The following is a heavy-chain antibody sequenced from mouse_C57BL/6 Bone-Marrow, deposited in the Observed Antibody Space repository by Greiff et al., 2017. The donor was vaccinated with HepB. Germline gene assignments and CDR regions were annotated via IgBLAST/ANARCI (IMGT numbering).Heavy chain of an antibody. CDR2: IDPANGNT. CDR3: ARDKGPLLLRPVAGYAMDY. CDR1: GFNIKNTY. J-gene: IGHJ4*01. V-gene: IGHV14-3*01. D-gene: IGHD1-1*01. Sequence: EVKLVESVAELVRPGASVKLSCTASGFNIKNTYMHWVKQRPEQGLEWIGRIDPANGNTKYAPKFQGKATITADTSSNTAYLQLSSLTSEDTAIYYCARDKGPLLLRPVAGYAMDYWGQGTSVTVSS.